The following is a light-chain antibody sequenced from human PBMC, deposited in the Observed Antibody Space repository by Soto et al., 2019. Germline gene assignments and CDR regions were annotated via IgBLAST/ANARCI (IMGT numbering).Light chain of an antibody. Sequence: IQMTQSPSTLSASVGDRVTITCRASQSISSWLAWYQQKPGKAPKLLIYDASSLESGVPSRFSGSGSGTEFTLTISSLQPDDFATYYCQQYGYTFGQGTKLEIK. CDR1: QSISSW. J-gene: IGKJ2*01. V-gene: IGKV1-5*01. CDR2: DAS. CDR3: QQYGYT.